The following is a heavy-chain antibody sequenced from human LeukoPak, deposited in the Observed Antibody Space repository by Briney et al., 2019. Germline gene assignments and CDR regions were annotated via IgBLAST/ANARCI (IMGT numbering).Heavy chain of an antibody. V-gene: IGHV4-39*01. CDR2: IYYTGST. Sequence: SSETLSLTCPVSGGSVSSSRYYWRWIRQPPGKGLEWIGSIYYTGSTYYKPSLKSRVTISVDASKNQISLKLSSVTAADTAVYFAARHKSFDYLSPIDSWGQGILVTVSS. D-gene: IGHD3-9*01. CDR3: ARHKSFDYLSPIDS. J-gene: IGHJ4*02. CDR1: GGSVSSSRYY.